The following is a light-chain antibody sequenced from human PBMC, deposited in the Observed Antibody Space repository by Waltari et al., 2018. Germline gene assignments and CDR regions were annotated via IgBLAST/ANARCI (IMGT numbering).Light chain of an antibody. CDR2: WAS. CDR3: QQCYSFPYT. Sequence: DIVMTQPPDSLAVSVAERATLNCKSSQSVFSSSNNKNYSGWYQPKQGQPPKLRISWASTRESGVPDRFRRRGSGTDFTLTIRSLQAEDVAVYYCQQCYSFPYTFGQGTKLEIK. CDR1: QSVFSSSNNKNY. J-gene: IGKJ2*01. V-gene: IGKV4-1*01.